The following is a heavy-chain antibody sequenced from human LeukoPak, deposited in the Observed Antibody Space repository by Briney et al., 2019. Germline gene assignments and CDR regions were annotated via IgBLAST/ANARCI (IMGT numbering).Heavy chain of an antibody. J-gene: IGHJ4*02. D-gene: IGHD3-22*01. V-gene: IGHV3-23*01. CDR2: ISGSGGST. CDR3: AKNAGFLVSSGYYDSGVLDY. Sequence: SGGSLRLSCAASGFTFSSYAMSWVRQAPGKGLEWVSAISGSGGSTYYADSVKGRFTISRDNSKNTLYLQMNSLRAEDTAVYYCAKNAGFLVSSGYYDSGVLDYWGQGTLVTVSS. CDR1: GFTFSSYA.